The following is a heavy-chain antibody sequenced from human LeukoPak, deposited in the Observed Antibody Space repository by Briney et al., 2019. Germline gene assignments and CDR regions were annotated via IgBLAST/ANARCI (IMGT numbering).Heavy chain of an antibody. D-gene: IGHD3-10*01. Sequence: GASVKVSCKTSGYTFTSYAMHWVRQAPGQRLEWMGWINAGNGNTDYSQKFQGRVTITRDTSASTACMELSSLRSEDTAVYYCARDLIPRLLWFGELSGLDYWGQGTLVTVSS. V-gene: IGHV1-3*01. CDR1: GYTFTSYA. CDR2: INAGNGNT. J-gene: IGHJ4*02. CDR3: ARDLIPRLLWFGELSGLDY.